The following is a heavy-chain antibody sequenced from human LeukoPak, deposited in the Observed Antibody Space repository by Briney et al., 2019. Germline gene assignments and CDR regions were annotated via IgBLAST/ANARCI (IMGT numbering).Heavy chain of an antibody. V-gene: IGHV1-18*01. CDR3: AKEPAAERQWVVLPFDC. CDR1: GYTFTNYG. Sequence: ASVKVSCKASGYTFTNYGITWVRQAPAQGLEWMGWISAYNGNTNYAQMLQGRVTMTTDTFTSTAYMELRSLRSDDTAVYYCAKEPAAERQWVVLPFDCWGQGTLVTVSS. J-gene: IGHJ4*02. CDR2: ISAYNGNT. D-gene: IGHD6-19*01.